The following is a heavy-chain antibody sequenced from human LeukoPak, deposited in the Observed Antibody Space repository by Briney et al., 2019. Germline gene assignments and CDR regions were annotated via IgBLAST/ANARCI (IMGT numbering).Heavy chain of an antibody. D-gene: IGHD5-18*01. V-gene: IGHV3-30*04. CDR1: GFTFSSYA. J-gene: IGHJ4*02. CDR3: TRRGYTYGYGYYFDY. CDR2: ISYDGSNK. Sequence: PGGSLRLSCAASGFTFSSYAMHWVRQAPGKGLEWVAVISYDGSNKYYADSVKGRFTISRDNSKNTLYLQMNSLRAEDTAVYYCTRRGYTYGYGYYFDYWGQGTLVTVSS.